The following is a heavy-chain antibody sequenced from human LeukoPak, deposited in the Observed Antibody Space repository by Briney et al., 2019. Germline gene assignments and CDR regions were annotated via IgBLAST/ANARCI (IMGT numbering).Heavy chain of an antibody. CDR3: ARGGVGGYDYFDS. V-gene: IGHV4-30-4*01. J-gene: IGHJ4*02. Sequence: SETLSLTCTVSGGSISSDDYYWSCIRQPPGKGLEWIGHITYSGSTDYSPSLRSRVTMSVDTSKNQFSLKLNSVTAAETAMYFCARGGVGGYDYFDSWGQGTLVAVSS. CDR1: GGSISSDDYY. D-gene: IGHD5-12*01. CDR2: ITYSGST.